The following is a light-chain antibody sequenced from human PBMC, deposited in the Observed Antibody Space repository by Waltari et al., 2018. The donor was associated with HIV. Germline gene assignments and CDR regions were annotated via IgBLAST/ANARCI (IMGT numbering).Light chain of an antibody. CDR2: GTT. V-gene: IGLV7-43*01. J-gene: IGLJ3*02. Sequence: QSVVTQGNSLTVSPGGTVTLTCASPTGALTNAYPPNWFQQKPGQAPRALIYGTTNKHSWTPARFSGSLLGGKAALPLSGVQPEDEAEYYCLLYYGGAWVFGGGTKLTVL. CDR3: LLYYGGAWV. CDR1: TGALTNAYP.